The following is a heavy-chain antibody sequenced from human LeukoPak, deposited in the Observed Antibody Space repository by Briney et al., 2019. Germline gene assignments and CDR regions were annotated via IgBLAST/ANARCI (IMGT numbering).Heavy chain of an antibody. CDR1: GYSFTSYW. J-gene: IGHJ4*02. Sequence: GESLKISCKGSGYSFTSYWIGWVRQMPGKGLEWMGIIYPGDSDTRYSPSFQGQVTISADKSITTAYLQWSSLKASDTAVYYCARLPTGTINPLGYFDYWGQGTLVTVSS. CDR2: IYPGDSDT. V-gene: IGHV5-51*01. D-gene: IGHD1-1*01. CDR3: ARLPTGTINPLGYFDY.